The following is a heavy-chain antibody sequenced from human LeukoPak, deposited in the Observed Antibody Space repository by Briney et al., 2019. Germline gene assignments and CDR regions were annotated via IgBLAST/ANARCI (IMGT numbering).Heavy chain of an antibody. D-gene: IGHD2-2*02. J-gene: IGHJ5*02. CDR2: IIPIFGTA. CDR1: GGTFTNYG. V-gene: IGHV1-69*13. Sequence: GASVKVSCKASGGTFTNYGVSWVRQAPGQGLEWMGGIIPIFGTANYAQKFQGRVTITADESTSTAYMELSSLRSEDTAVYYCARSQDIVVVPAAIRNFDPWGQGTLVTVSS. CDR3: ARSQDIVVVPAAIRNFDP.